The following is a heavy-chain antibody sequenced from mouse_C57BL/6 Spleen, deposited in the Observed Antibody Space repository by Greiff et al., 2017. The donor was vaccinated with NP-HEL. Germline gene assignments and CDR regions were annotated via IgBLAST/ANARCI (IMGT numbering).Heavy chain of an antibody. CDR2: INPYNGDT. J-gene: IGHJ2*01. V-gene: IGHV1-20*01. CDR3: ARESLITTVVALDY. D-gene: IGHD1-1*01. Sequence: EVKLMESGPELVKPGDSVKISCKASGYSFTGYFMNWVMQSHGKSLEWIGRINPYNGDTFYNQKFKGKATLTVDKSSSTAHMELRSLTSEDSAVYYCARESLITTVVALDYWGQGTTLTVSS. CDR1: GYSFTGYF.